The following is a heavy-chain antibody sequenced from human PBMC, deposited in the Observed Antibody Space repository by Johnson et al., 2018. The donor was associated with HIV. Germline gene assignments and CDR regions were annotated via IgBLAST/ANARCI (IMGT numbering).Heavy chain of an antibody. Sequence: QVQLVESGGGVVQPGRSLRLSCAASGFTFSSYAMHWVRQAPGKGLEWVAVISYDGRNKYYADSVKGRFTISSDNSKNTLYRQMKSLRAEDTAVYYCARDRAIVVAYDAFDIWGQGTMVTVSS. D-gene: IGHD3-22*01. V-gene: IGHV3-30-3*01. J-gene: IGHJ3*02. CDR1: GFTFSSYA. CDR2: ISYDGRNK. CDR3: ARDRAIVVAYDAFDI.